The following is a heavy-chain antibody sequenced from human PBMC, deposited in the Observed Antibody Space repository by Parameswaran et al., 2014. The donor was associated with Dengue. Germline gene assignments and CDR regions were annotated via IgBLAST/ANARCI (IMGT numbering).Heavy chain of an antibody. J-gene: IGHJ6*02. D-gene: IGHD6-6*01. CDR2: VDPSDSYT. V-gene: IGHV5-10-1*01. Sequence: VRQMPGKGLEWMGRVDPSDSYTNYSPSFQGHVTISADKSISTAYLQWSSLKASDTAMYYCARHAVSIAARYGMDVWGQGTTVTVSS. CDR3: ARHAVSIAARYGMDV.